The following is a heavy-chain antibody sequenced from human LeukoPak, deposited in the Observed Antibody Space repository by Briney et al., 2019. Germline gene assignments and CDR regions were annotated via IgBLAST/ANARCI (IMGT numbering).Heavy chain of an antibody. Sequence: SETLSLTCTVSGGSISSYYWSWIRQPPGKGLEWIGYIYYSGSTNYNPSLKSRVTISVDTSKSQFSLKLSSVTAADTAVYYCARDAYNERTRDNDGFDVWGQGIKVTVS. CDR3: ARDAYNERTRDNDGFDV. CDR1: GGSISSYY. J-gene: IGHJ3*01. CDR2: IYYSGST. D-gene: IGHD5-24*01. V-gene: IGHV4-59*01.